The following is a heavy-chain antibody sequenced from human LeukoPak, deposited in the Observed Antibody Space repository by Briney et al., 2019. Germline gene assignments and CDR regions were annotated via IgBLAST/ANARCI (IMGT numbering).Heavy chain of an antibody. D-gene: IGHD3-22*01. J-gene: IGHJ5*02. CDR1: GFSFSSYA. CDR2: ISGSGGST. Sequence: GGSLRLSCAGSGFSFSSYAMSWVRQAPGKGLEWVSAISGSGGSTYYADSVKGRFTISRDDSKNTLYLQMNSLRAEDTAVYYCAKALTYYYDSSGYYEGRWFDPWGQGTLVTVSS. V-gene: IGHV3-23*01. CDR3: AKALTYYYDSSGYYEGRWFDP.